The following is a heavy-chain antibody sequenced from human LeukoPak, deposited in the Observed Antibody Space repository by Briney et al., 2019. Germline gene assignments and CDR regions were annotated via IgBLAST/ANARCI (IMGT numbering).Heavy chain of an antibody. CDR3: ASNLLVATTHDYFDY. CDR1: GYTFTSYY. J-gene: IGHJ4*02. D-gene: IGHD5-12*01. V-gene: IGHV1-46*01. CDR2: INPSGGST. Sequence: ASVKVSCKASGYTFTSYYMHWVRQAPAQGLEWMGIINPSGGSTSYAQKFQGRVTMTRDMSTSTVYMELSSLRSEDTAVYYCASNLLVATTHDYFDYWGQGTLVTVSS.